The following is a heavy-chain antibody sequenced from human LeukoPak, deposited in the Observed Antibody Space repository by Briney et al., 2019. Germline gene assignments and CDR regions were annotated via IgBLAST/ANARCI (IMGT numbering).Heavy chain of an antibody. V-gene: IGHV3-23*01. CDR1: GFTFSSYA. D-gene: IGHD6-13*01. J-gene: IGHJ4*02. CDR2: INGSGGST. Sequence: GGSLRLSCAASGFTFSSYAMSWVRQAPGKGLEWVSDINGSGGSTYYADSVKGRFTISRDNSKNTLYLQMNSLRAEDTAVYYCARDGVAAAAPDYWGQGTLVTVSS. CDR3: ARDGVAAAAPDY.